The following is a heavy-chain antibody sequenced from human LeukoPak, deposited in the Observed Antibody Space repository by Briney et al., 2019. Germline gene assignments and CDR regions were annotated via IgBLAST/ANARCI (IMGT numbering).Heavy chain of an antibody. D-gene: IGHD1-1*01. J-gene: IGHJ4*02. CDR3: ARSLKWNLVGFDY. Sequence: PGGSLRLSCAASGFTFRNSGMNWVRQAPGKGLEWVSVINDSGDSTFYADAVKGRFTISRDNSKSTLYLQMSSLRVDDTAVYYCARSLKWNLVGFDYWGQGILVTVSS. CDR2: INDSGDST. CDR1: GFTFRNSG. V-gene: IGHV3-23*01.